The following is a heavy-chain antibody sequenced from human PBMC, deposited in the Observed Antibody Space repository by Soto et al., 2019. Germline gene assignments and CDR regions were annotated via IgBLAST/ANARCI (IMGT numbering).Heavy chain of an antibody. CDR2: IYTGGST. J-gene: IGHJ4*02. D-gene: IGHD2-15*01. Sequence: SETLSLTCTVSGGSISSYYWSWIRQPAGKGLEWIGRIYTGGSTNYSPSLKSRVTMSVDTSKNQFSLRLTSVTAADTTVYYCARASVGPPGGGSWTMPFDIWGRGTLVTVSS. CDR3: ARASVGPPGGGSWTMPFDI. CDR1: GGSISSYY. V-gene: IGHV4-4*07.